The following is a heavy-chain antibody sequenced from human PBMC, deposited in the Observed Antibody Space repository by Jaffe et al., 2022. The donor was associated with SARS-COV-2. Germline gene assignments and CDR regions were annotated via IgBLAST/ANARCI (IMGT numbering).Heavy chain of an antibody. CDR1: GFTFSSYS. J-gene: IGHJ6*02. Sequence: EVQLVESGGGLVQPGGSLRLSCAASGFTFSSYSMNWVRQAPGKGLEWVSYISSSSSTIYYADSVKGRFTISRDNAKNSLYLQMNSLRDEDTAVYYCASADCGGDCYSEGMDVWGQGTTVTVSS. V-gene: IGHV3-48*02. CDR2: ISSSSSTI. CDR3: ASADCGGDCYSEGMDV. D-gene: IGHD2-21*02.